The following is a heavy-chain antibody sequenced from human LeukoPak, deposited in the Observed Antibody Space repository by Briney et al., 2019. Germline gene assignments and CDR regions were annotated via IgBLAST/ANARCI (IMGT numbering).Heavy chain of an antibody. Sequence: GGSLRLSCAASGLTFSDYYVSWIRQAPGKGLEWVSYISSSGSTIYYADSVKGRFTISRDNAKNSLYLQMNSLTAEDTAVYYCARDQAVVTAMNAFDIWGQGTMVTVSS. CDR1: GLTFSDYY. J-gene: IGHJ3*02. CDR2: ISSSGSTI. CDR3: ARDQAVVTAMNAFDI. D-gene: IGHD2-21*02. V-gene: IGHV3-11*04.